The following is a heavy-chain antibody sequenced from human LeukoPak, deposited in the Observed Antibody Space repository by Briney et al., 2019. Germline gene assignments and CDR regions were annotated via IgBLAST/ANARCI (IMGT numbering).Heavy chain of an antibody. CDR1: GGSLSSYY. J-gene: IGHJ5*02. CDR2: IYNSGST. Sequence: PSETLSLTCTVSGGSLSSYYWSWVRQPPGKGLEWIGYIYNSGSTNYNPYLKSRVTISVDTSKNQFSLKLSSVTAADTAVYYCARHEPGVWDYVWGSYRPSNWFDPWGQGTLVTVSS. V-gene: IGHV4-59*08. D-gene: IGHD3-16*02. CDR3: ARHEPGVWDYVWGSYRPSNWFDP.